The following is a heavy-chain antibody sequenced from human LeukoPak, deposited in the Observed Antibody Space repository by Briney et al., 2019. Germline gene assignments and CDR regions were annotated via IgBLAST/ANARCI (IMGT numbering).Heavy chain of an antibody. Sequence: PGGSLRLSCAVSGITLSNYGTSWVRQAPGKGLEWVAGISDSGGRTNYADSVKGRFTISRDNAKNSLYLQMNSLRAEDTAVYYCARDIVRIAVAAYYYYGMDVWGQGTTVTVSS. D-gene: IGHD6-19*01. CDR1: GITLSNYG. V-gene: IGHV3-23*01. CDR3: ARDIVRIAVAAYYYYGMDV. CDR2: ISDSGGRT. J-gene: IGHJ6*02.